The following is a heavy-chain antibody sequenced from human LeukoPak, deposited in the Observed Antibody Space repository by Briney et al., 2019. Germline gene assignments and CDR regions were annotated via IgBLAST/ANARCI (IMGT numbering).Heavy chain of an antibody. J-gene: IGHJ4*02. Sequence: SETLSLTCTVSGGSISSYYWSWIRQPPGKGLEWIGYIYYSGSTNYNPSLKSRVTISVDTSKNQFSLKLSSVTAADTAVYYCASGYYGDYLLDYWGQGTLVTVSS. CDR1: GGSISSYY. D-gene: IGHD4-17*01. V-gene: IGHV4-59*01. CDR3: ASGYYGDYLLDY. CDR2: IYYSGST.